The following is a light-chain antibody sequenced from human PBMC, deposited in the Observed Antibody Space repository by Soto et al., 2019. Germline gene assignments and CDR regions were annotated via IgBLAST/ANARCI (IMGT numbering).Light chain of an antibody. CDR1: QSVSID. V-gene: IGKV3-15*01. J-gene: IGKJ1*01. CDR2: GAS. Sequence: EIVMTQSPATLSVSPGERATLSCRASQSVSIDLAWYQQPPGQAPRPLIYGASTRATGIPVRFSGSASGTEFTLTISSLQSEDFATYYCQQYKSFWTFGQGTKVDIK. CDR3: QQYKSFWT.